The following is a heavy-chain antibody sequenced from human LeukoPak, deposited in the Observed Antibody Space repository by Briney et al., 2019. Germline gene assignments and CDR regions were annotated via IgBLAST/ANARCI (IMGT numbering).Heavy chain of an antibody. V-gene: IGHV4-34*01. CDR2: IDHSGRT. D-gene: IGHD3-3*01. Sequence: SETLSLTCAVYGGSFNGYYWSWTRQPPGKGLEWIGEIDHSGRTNSNASLKSRVTISVDVSKNQFSLRLTSVTAADTAVYYCARGGARIFGVQKVDYGMDVWGQGTTVTVSS. CDR1: GGSFNGYY. J-gene: IGHJ6*02. CDR3: ARGGARIFGVQKVDYGMDV.